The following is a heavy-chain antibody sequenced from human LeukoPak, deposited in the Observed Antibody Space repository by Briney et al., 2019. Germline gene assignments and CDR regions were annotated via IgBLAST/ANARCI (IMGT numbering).Heavy chain of an antibody. D-gene: IGHD2-2*02. V-gene: IGHV1-2*02. J-gene: IGHJ1*01. CDR2: INPNSGGT. CDR1: GYTFTGYY. Sequence: GASVKVSCKASGYTFTGYYMHWVRQAPGQGLEWMGWINPNSGGTNYAQKFQGRVTMTRDTSISTAYMELSRLRSDDTAVYYCARALGYCRSTSCYTSEYFQHWGQGTLVTVSS. CDR3: ARALGYCRSTSCYTSEYFQH.